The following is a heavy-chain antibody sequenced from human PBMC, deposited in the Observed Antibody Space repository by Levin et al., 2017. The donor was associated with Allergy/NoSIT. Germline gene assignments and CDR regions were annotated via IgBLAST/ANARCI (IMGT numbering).Heavy chain of an antibody. V-gene: IGHV4-4*02. D-gene: IGHD2-15*01. CDR1: GGSIRSSNW. CDR2: IYHSGST. J-gene: IGHJ4*02. CDR3: ASFRGGGRGPPSTGPSPYFDY. Sequence: SQTLSLPCAVSGGSIRSSNWWSWVRQPPGKGLEWIGEIYHSGSTNYNPSLKSRVTISVDKSKNQFSLKLSSVTAADTAVYYCASFRGGGRGPPSTGPSPYFDYWGQGTLVTVSS.